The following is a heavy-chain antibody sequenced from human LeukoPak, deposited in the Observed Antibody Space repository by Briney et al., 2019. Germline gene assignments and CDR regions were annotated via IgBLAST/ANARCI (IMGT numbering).Heavy chain of an antibody. CDR3: ARGRAKYSSGWYGPGEFDP. Sequence: SETLSLTCAVYGGSFSGYYWSWIRQPPGKGLEWIGEINHSGSTNYNPSLKSRVTISVDTSKNQFSLKLSSVTAADTAVYYCARGRAKYSSGWYGPGEFDPWGQGTLVTVSS. V-gene: IGHV4-34*01. J-gene: IGHJ5*02. CDR1: GGSFSGYY. D-gene: IGHD6-19*01. CDR2: INHSGST.